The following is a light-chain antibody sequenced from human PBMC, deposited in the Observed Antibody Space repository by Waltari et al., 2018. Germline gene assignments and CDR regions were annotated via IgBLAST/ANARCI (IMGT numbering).Light chain of an antibody. Sequence: QSVLTQPPSVSGPPGPRVTISCTASSSNTGPGYDVHWYQHLPGTAPKLLIYANSDRPSGVPDRFSGSKSGTSASLAIAGLQTEDEADYYCQSYDSSLSMIFGGGTKLTVL. CDR2: ANS. CDR3: QSYDSSLSMI. J-gene: IGLJ2*01. V-gene: IGLV1-40*01. CDR1: SSNTGPGYD.